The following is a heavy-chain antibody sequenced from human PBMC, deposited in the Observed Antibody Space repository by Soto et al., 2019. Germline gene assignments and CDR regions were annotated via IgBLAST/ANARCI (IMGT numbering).Heavy chain of an antibody. CDR3: VTYYDILTGPRDAFDI. Sequence: GGSLRLSCAASGFTFSNAWMNWVRQAPGKGLEWVGRIKSKTDGGTTDYAAPVKGRFTISRDDSKNTLYLQMNSLKTEDTAVYYCVTYYDILTGPRDAFDIWGQGTMVTV. D-gene: IGHD3-9*01. J-gene: IGHJ3*02. CDR1: GFTFSNAW. CDR2: IKSKTDGGTT. V-gene: IGHV3-15*07.